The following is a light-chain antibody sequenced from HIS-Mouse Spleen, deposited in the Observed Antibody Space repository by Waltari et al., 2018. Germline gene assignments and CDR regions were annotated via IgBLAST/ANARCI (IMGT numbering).Light chain of an antibody. CDR1: SSYVGSYTL. Sequence: QSALTQPASVSGSPGQSITIPCTGTSSYVGSYTLVSWYQQHPGKAPKLMIYEGSKRPSGVSNRFSGSKSGNTASLTISGLQAEDEADYYCCSHAGSSTWVFGGGTKLTVL. CDR2: EGS. CDR3: CSHAGSSTWV. J-gene: IGLJ3*02. V-gene: IGLV2-23*01.